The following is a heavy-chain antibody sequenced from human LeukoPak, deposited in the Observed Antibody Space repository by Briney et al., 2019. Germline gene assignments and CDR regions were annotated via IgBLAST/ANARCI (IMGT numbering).Heavy chain of an antibody. D-gene: IGHD5-12*01. V-gene: IGHV3-21*01. CDR1: GFTFSSYS. Sequence: NTGGSLRLSCAASGFTFSSYSMNWVRQAPGKGLEWVSSISSSSSYIYYADSVKGRFTISRDNAKNSLYLQMNSLRAEDTAVYYCASIVYSGYDSNDFWGQGTLVTVSS. CDR3: ASIVYSGYDSNDF. CDR2: ISSSSSYI. J-gene: IGHJ4*02.